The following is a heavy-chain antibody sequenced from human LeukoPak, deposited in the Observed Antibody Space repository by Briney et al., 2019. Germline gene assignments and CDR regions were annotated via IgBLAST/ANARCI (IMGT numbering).Heavy chain of an antibody. V-gene: IGHV4-39*01. CDR3: ALTTVTTFDY. CDR2: IYYSGST. D-gene: IGHD4-17*01. Sequence: SETLSLTCTVSGGSISSSSYYWGWIRQPPGTGLEWIGSIYYSGSTYYNPSLKSRVTISVDTSKNQFSLKLSSVTAADTAVYYCALTTVTTFDYWGQGTLVTVSS. CDR1: GGSISSSSYY. J-gene: IGHJ4*02.